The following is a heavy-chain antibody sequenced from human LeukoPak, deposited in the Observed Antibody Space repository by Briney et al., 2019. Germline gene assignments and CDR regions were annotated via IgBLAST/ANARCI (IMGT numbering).Heavy chain of an antibody. Sequence: PGGSLRLSCAASGFTFNNYAMNWVRQAPGKGLEWVSSISGGGETTYYADSAKGRFTISRDNSQNTLYLQMNSLRAEDTAVYYCARDYADYVGYFFFVYWRQGTLATVSS. J-gene: IGHJ4*02. CDR2: ISGGGETT. CDR3: ARDYADYVGYFFFVY. CDR1: GFTFNNYA. V-gene: IGHV3-23*01. D-gene: IGHD4-17*01.